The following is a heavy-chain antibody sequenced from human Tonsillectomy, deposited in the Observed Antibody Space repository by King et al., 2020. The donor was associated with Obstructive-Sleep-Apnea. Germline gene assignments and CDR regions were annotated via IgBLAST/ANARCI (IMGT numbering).Heavy chain of an antibody. CDR3: ARDSSVVVTAIPFDY. CDR2: ISSSISTI. CDR1: GFTFSSYS. D-gene: IGHD2-21*02. V-gene: IGHV3-48*04. Sequence: EVQLVESGGGLVQPGGSLRLSCAASGFTFSSYSMNWVRQAPGKGLEWVSYISSSISTIYYADSVKGPFTISRDNAKNSLYLQMNSLRAEDTAVYYCARDSSVVVTAIPFDYWGQGTLVTVSS. J-gene: IGHJ4*02.